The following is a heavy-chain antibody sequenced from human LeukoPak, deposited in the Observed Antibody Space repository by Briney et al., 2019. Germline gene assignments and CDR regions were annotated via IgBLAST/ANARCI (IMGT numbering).Heavy chain of an antibody. D-gene: IGHD3-22*01. CDR1: GYSFTSYW. J-gene: IGHJ4*02. Sequence: GESLKISCKGSGYSFTSYWIGWVRQMPGNALEWMGIIYPGDSDTRYSPSFQGQVTISADKSISTAYLQWSSLKASDTAMYYCARAYYYDSSGYGHFDYWGQGTLVTVSS. CDR3: ARAYYYDSSGYGHFDY. CDR2: IYPGDSDT. V-gene: IGHV5-51*01.